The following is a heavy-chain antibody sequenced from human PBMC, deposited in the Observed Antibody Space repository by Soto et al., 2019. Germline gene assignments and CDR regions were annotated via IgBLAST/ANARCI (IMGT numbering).Heavy chain of an antibody. CDR1: GYTFTSYY. V-gene: IGHV1-46*03. J-gene: IGHJ5*02. Sequence: ASVKVSCKASGYTFTSYYMHWVRQAPGQGLEWMGIINPSGGSTSYAQKFQGRVTMTRDTSTSTVYMELSSLRSEDTAAYYCAREGSDYGDYSTPFDPWGQGTLVTVSS. D-gene: IGHD4-17*01. CDR2: INPSGGST. CDR3: AREGSDYGDYSTPFDP.